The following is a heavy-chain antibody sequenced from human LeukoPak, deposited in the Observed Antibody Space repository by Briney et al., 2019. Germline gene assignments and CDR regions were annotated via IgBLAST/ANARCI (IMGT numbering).Heavy chain of an antibody. D-gene: IGHD3-22*01. J-gene: IGHJ4*02. CDR1: GGSITSSRYY. V-gene: IGHV4-39*01. CDR3: ARLLKSYDSSGHYFGGYYFDY. Sequence: SETLSLTCTVSGGSITSSRYYWGWIRQPPGTGLEWIGSIYYTGSTYHNPSLKSRVTISVDTSKNQFSLKLSSVTAADTAVYYCARLLKSYDSSGHYFGGYYFDYWGQGTLVTVSS. CDR2: IYYTGST.